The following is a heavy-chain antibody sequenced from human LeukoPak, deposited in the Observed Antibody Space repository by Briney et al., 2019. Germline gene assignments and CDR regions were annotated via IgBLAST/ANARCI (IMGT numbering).Heavy chain of an antibody. CDR1: GFTFSSYS. J-gene: IGHJ4*02. CDR3: ASLKGSYGSGLFDY. CDR2: IYHSGST. D-gene: IGHD5-18*01. Sequence: GSLRLSCAASGFTFSSYSMNWVRQPPGKGLEWIGEIYHSGSTNYNPSLKSRVTISVDTSKNQFSLKLTSVTAADTAVYYCASLKGSYGSGLFDYWGQGTLVTVSS. V-gene: IGHV4-34*01.